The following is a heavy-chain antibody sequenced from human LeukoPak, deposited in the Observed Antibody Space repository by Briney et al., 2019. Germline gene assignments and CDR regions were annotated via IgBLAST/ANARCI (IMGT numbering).Heavy chain of an antibody. CDR1: GYIFTSYW. Sequence: GEPLKISCKGSGYIFTSYWIGWLSQMPGKDLQGMRIIYPGDSDTRYSPSFQGQVTISADKSISTAYLQWSSLKASDTAMYYCARQLDCSGGSCYGNWFDPWGQGTLVTVSS. CDR2: IYPGDSDT. D-gene: IGHD2-15*01. V-gene: IGHV5-51*01. CDR3: ARQLDCSGGSCYGNWFDP. J-gene: IGHJ5*02.